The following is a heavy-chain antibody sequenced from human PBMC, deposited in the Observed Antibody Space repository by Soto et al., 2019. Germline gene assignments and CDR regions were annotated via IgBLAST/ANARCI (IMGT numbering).Heavy chain of an antibody. D-gene: IGHD6-19*01. CDR3: ARYSSGWPYYFDY. Sequence: PGESLKISCKGSGYSFTSYWIAWVRQMPGKGLEWMGIIYLSDSDTRYSPSFQGRGTISAHKSISTAYLQWSSLKASDTAMYYCARYSSGWPYYFDYWGQGTLVTFSS. CDR2: IYLSDSDT. V-gene: IGHV5-51*01. J-gene: IGHJ4*02. CDR1: GYSFTSYW.